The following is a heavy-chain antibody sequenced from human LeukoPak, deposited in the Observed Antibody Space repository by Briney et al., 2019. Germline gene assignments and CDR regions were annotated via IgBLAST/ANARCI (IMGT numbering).Heavy chain of an antibody. J-gene: IGHJ5*02. D-gene: IGHD4-11*01. Sequence: GGSLRVSCAASGFTFNRYAMSWVRQAPGKGLEWVSVITGSGGNTYHADSVKGRLTVSRDNSKNTLYLHMNSLRAEDTAVYHCAKGPNDDSNCLFDHWGQGAMVTVSS. CDR3: AKGPNDDSNCLFDH. V-gene: IGHV3-23*01. CDR1: GFTFNRYA. CDR2: ITGSGGNT.